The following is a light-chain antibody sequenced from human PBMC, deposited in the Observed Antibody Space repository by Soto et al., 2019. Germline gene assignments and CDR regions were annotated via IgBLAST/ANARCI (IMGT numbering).Light chain of an antibody. V-gene: IGLV2-14*01. CDR3: TSYTSSTPFYV. CDR1: RTDAAACYDY. J-gene: IGLJ1*01. CDR2: DVS. Sequence: SALTQPASLSASLGQSIAVACTGVRTDAAACYDYVSWYHEHPGQAPQLILYDVSNRPSGVSDRLSGAKSGNTASLTISGLQAEDEAEYYCTSYTSSTPFYVFGTGTQVTVL.